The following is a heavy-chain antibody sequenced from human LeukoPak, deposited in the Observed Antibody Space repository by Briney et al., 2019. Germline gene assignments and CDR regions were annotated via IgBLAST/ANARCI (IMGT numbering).Heavy chain of an antibody. Sequence: PSETLSLTCAVYGGSFSGYYWSWIRQPPGKGLEWIGEINHSGSTNYNPSLKSRVTISVDTSKNQFSLKLSSVTAADTAVYYCARGLYDFWSGLRLGMDVWGQGTTVTVSS. CDR3: ARGLYDFWSGLRLGMDV. J-gene: IGHJ6*02. CDR2: INHSGST. CDR1: GGSFSGYY. D-gene: IGHD3-3*01. V-gene: IGHV4-34*01.